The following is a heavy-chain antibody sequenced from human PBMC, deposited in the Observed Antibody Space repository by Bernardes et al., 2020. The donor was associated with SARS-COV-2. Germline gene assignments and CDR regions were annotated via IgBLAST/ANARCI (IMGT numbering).Heavy chain of an antibody. CDR2: VWYDGSDK. Sequence: SLRLSCAASGFTFSSFGMHWVRQGPGKGLEWVAIVWYDGSDKYYADSVKGRFTISRANSKNTLYLQMNSLRVEDTAVYFCARDIDYYGSGRGMDGWGQGTAVTVSS. CDR3: ARDIDYYGSGRGMDG. CDR1: GFTFSSFG. J-gene: IGHJ6*02. D-gene: IGHD3-10*01. V-gene: IGHV3-33*08.